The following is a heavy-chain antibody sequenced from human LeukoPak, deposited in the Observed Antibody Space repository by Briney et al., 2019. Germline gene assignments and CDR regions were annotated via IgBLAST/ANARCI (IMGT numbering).Heavy chain of an antibody. J-gene: IGHJ4*02. CDR1: GFTFSSYS. CDR3: ASRYCSSTTCYAFDY. D-gene: IGHD2-2*01. CDR2: ISSSSSYI. V-gene: IGHV3-21*01. Sequence: GGSLRLSCAASGFTFSSYSMNWVRQAPGKGLERVSSISSSSSYIYDADSVRGRFTISRDNAKNSLYLQMNSLRAEDTAVYYCASRYCSSTTCYAFDYWGQGTLVTVSS.